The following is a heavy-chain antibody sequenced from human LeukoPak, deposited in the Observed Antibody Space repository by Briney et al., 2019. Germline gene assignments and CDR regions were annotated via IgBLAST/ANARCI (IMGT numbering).Heavy chain of an antibody. Sequence: GGSLRLSCAASGFTVSRNYMSWVRQAPGKGLEWVSVIYSGGSTYYADPVKGRFTISRDNSKNTLYLQMSSLRAEDTAVYYCARGKASIAAVVWGYWGQGTLVTVSS. CDR2: IYSGGST. CDR1: GFTVSRNY. D-gene: IGHD6-13*01. CDR3: ARGKASIAAVVWGY. J-gene: IGHJ4*02. V-gene: IGHV3-53*01.